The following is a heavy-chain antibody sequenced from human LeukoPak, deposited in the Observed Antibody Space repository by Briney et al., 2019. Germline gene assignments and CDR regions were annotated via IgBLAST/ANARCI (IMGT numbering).Heavy chain of an antibody. CDR3: ARATAGLVIISAPDY. CDR2: ISGSGGST. D-gene: IGHD3-9*01. Sequence: GGSLRLSCAASGFTFSSYAMSWVRQVSGKGLEWVSVISGSGGSTYYADSVKGRFTISRDNSKNTQYQQMNSLRAEDTAVYYCARATAGLVIISAPDYWGQGTLVTVSS. J-gene: IGHJ4*02. V-gene: IGHV3-23*01. CDR1: GFTFSSYA.